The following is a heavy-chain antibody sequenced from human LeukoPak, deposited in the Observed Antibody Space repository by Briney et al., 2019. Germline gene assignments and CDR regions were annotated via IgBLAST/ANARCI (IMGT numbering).Heavy chain of an antibody. Sequence: PSGTLSLTCGVSGGSISGTNWWSWVRQPPGQGLEWIGEISLRGLTNYNPSLRSRLTMSLDESKNQVSLNLTSVTAADTAVYYCSRESGPFSPFAFWGQGTLVSVHS. D-gene: IGHD1-26*01. CDR3: SRESGPFSPFAF. V-gene: IGHV4-4*02. CDR1: GGSISGTNW. J-gene: IGHJ4*02. CDR2: ISLRGLT.